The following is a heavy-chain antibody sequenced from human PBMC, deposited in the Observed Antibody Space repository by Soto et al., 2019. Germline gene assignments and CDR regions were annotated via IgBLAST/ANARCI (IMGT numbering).Heavy chain of an antibody. D-gene: IGHD1-26*01. CDR2: ISYDGSNK. CDR3: AKDTYWELPYFDY. V-gene: IGHV3-30*18. Sequence: PGGSLRLSCAASGFTFSSYGMHWVRQAPGKGLEWVAVISYDGSNKYYADSVKGRFTISRDNSKNTLYLQMNSLRAEDTAVYYCAKDTYWELPYFDYWGQGTLVTVSS. CDR1: GFTFSSYG. J-gene: IGHJ4*02.